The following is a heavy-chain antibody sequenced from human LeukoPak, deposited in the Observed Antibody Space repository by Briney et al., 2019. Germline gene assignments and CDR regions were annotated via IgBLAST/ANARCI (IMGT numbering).Heavy chain of an antibody. CDR1: GFTFSSYW. Sequence: PGGSLRLSCAASGFTFSSYWMSWVRQAPGKGLEWVANIKQDGSEKYYVDSVKGRFTISRDNAKNSLYLQMNSLRAEDTAVYYCARDKVLRFLEWFDHNGFDYWGQGTLVTVSS. V-gene: IGHV3-7*01. J-gene: IGHJ4*02. CDR2: IKQDGSEK. CDR3: ARDKVLRFLEWFDHNGFDY. D-gene: IGHD3-3*01.